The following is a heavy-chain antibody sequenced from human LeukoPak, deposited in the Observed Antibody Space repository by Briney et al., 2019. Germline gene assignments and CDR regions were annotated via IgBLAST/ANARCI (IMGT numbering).Heavy chain of an antibody. D-gene: IGHD3-22*01. CDR3: ATFQRYYYDSSGSPQDY. J-gene: IGHJ4*02. Sequence: GGSLSLSCAASGFTFSSYAMSWVRQAPGKGLEWVSAISGSGGSTYYADSVKGRFTICRDNSKNTLYLQMNSLRAEDTAVYYCATFQRYYYDSSGSPQDYWGQGTLVTVSS. CDR1: GFTFSSYA. CDR2: ISGSGGST. V-gene: IGHV3-23*01.